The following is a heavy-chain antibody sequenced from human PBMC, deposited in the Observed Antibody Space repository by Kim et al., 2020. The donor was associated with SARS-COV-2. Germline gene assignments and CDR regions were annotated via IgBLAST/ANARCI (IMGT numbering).Heavy chain of an antibody. D-gene: IGHD3-3*01. CDR1: GVSMSSSNW. CDR2: ISHSGST. CDR3: ARAVRSAWTLRDWFDP. Sequence: SETLSLICAVSGVSMSSSNWWGWVRQPPGKGLEWIGEISHSGSTEYNPALKSRVTISVDKSKNQFSLKLTSVTAADTAVYFCARAVRSAWTLRDWFDPWGNETLVTVSS. J-gene: IGHJ5*02. V-gene: IGHV4-4*02.